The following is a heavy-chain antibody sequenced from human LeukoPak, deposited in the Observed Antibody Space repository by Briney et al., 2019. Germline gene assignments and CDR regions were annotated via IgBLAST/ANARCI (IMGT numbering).Heavy chain of an antibody. J-gene: IGHJ4*02. D-gene: IGHD3-22*01. CDR1: GFTFSGYW. Sequence: GGSLRLSCAASGFTFSGYWMSWVRQAPGKGLEWVANINLDGSVIHYVDSAKGRFTISRDNAKNSLYLQMNYLRAEDTALYYCATSDDSSGSDWGQGTLVTVSS. V-gene: IGHV3-7*01. CDR2: INLDGSVI. CDR3: ATSDDSSGSD.